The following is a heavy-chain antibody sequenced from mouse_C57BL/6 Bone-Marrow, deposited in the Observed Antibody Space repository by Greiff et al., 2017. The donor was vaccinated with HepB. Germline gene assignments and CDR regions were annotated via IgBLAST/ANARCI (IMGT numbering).Heavy chain of an antibody. J-gene: IGHJ3*01. CDR1: GFTFSSYA. V-gene: IGHV5-4*01. Sequence: EVKLVESGGGLVKPGGSLKLSCAASGFTFSSYAMSWVRQTPGKRLEWVATISDGSSYTYYPDNVKGRYTIARDKAKNNLYLQLSHLKSEDTAMYDCARDQGIYDGNWAYWGQGTLVTVSA. CDR3: ARDQGIYDGNWAY. CDR2: ISDGSSYT. D-gene: IGHD2-1*01.